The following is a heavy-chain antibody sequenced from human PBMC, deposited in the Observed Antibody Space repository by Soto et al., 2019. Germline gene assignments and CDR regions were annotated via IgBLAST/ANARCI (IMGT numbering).Heavy chain of an antibody. J-gene: IGHJ4*02. D-gene: IGHD6-19*01. V-gene: IGHV3-49*03. CDR2: IRSNINGGTV. CDR1: GFTFGDYA. Sequence: HPGGSLRLSCAASGFTFGDYAMIWSRQAPGKGLEWVGFIRSNINGGTVDYAASVRGRSTISRDDSKSIVYLQMNSLETEDTAVYYCGRDPKPGGWWGFGDCWGQVTLVTVSS. CDR3: GRDPKPGGWWGFGDC.